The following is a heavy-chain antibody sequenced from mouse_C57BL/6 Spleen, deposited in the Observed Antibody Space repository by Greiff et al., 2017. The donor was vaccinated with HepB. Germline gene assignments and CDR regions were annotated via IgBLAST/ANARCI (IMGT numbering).Heavy chain of an antibody. Sequence: QVQLQQPGAELVRPGSSVKLSCKASGYTFTSYWMHWVKQRPIQGLEWIGNIDPSDSETHYNQKFKDKATLTVDKSSSTAYMQLSSLTSEDSAVYYCGSHLPYSNYGSWYFDVWGTGTTVTVSS. CDR2: IDPSDSET. CDR1: GYTFTSYW. CDR3: GSHLPYSNYGSWYFDV. J-gene: IGHJ1*03. V-gene: IGHV1-52*01. D-gene: IGHD2-5*01.